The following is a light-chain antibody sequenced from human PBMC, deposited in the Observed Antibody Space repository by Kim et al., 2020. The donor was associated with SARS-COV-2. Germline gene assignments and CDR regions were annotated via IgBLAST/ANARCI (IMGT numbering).Light chain of an antibody. J-gene: IGLJ1*01. CDR3: SSYTISGTRI. CDR2: DVS. V-gene: IGLV2-14*03. Sequence: GHSITTACTGTSGDVGAYKYVSWYQQYPGKAPKVMIYDVSNRPSGVSNRFSGSKSANTASLTISGLQAEDEADYYCSSYTISGTRIFGTGTKVTVL. CDR1: SGDVGAYKY.